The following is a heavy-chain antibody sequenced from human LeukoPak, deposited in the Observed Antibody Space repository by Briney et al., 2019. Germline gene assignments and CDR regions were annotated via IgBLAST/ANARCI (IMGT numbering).Heavy chain of an antibody. J-gene: IGHJ4*02. CDR1: GFTFSSYA. CDR3: ARSIFGVVIHYDY. D-gene: IGHD3-3*01. CDR2: ISGSGGST. V-gene: IGHV3-23*01. Sequence: PGGSLRLSCAASGFTFSSYAMSWVRQAPGKGLEWVSAISGSGGSTYYAASVKGRFTISRDNSKNTLYLQMNSLRAEDTAVYYCARSIFGVVIHYDYWGQGTLDTVSS.